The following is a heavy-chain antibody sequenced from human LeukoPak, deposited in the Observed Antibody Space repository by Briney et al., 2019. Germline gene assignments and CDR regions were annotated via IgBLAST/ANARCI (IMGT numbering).Heavy chain of an antibody. CDR2: ISYDGSNK. V-gene: IGHV3-30*01. CDR1: GFTFSSYA. J-gene: IGHJ6*03. CDR3: ARDHMEYSHDPRYYYYYYYMDV. D-gene: IGHD3-3*01. Sequence: GRSLRLSCAASGFTFSSYAMHWVRQAPGKGLEWVAVISYDGSNKYYADSVKGRFTISRDNSKNTLYLQMNSLRAEDTAVYYCARDHMEYSHDPRYYYYYYYMDVWGKGTTVTVSS.